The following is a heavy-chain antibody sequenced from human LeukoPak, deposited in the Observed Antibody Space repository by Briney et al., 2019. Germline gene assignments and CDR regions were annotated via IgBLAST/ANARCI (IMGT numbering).Heavy chain of an antibody. J-gene: IGHJ4*02. Sequence: GGSLRLFCAASGFTFSNYWMHWVRQAPGKGLEWVANIKLDGSEKNYVDSVKGRFTISRDNTKNSLYLQMNSLRVEDTAVFYCARDQYDTWSRRGNFDSWGQGTLVIVSS. CDR1: GFTFSNYW. D-gene: IGHD3-3*01. V-gene: IGHV3-7*03. CDR3: ARDQYDTWSRRGNFDS. CDR2: IKLDGSEK.